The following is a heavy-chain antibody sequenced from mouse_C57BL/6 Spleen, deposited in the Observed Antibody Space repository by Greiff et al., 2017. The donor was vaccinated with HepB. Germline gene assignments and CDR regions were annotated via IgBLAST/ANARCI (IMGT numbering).Heavy chain of an antibody. D-gene: IGHD2-4*01. CDR2: ISSGGDYI. J-gene: IGHJ1*03. V-gene: IGHV5-9-1*02. CDR3: TRDSYYDYGLYFDV. Sequence: EVKLEESGEGLVKPGGSLKLSCAASGFTFSSDAMSWVRQTPEKRLEWVAYISSGGDYIYYADTVKGRFTISRDNARNTLYLQMSSLKSEDTAMYYCTRDSYYDYGLYFDVWGTGTTVTVSS. CDR1: GFTFSSDA.